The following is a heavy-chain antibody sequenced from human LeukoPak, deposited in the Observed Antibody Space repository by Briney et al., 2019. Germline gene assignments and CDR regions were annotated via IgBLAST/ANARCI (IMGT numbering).Heavy chain of an antibody. CDR3: ARDHSGSYYVLDAFDI. CDR1: GYTFTSYY. CDR2: INPSGGST. D-gene: IGHD1-26*01. J-gene: IGHJ3*02. V-gene: IGHV1-46*01. Sequence: GASVKVSCKASGYTFTSYYMHWVRQAPGQGLEWMGIINPSGGSTSYAQKFQGRVTMTRDTSTSTVYMELSSLRSEDTAVYYCARDHSGSYYVLDAFDIWGQGTMVTVSS.